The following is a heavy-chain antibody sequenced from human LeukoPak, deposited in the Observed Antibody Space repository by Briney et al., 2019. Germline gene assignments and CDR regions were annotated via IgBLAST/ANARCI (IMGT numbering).Heavy chain of an antibody. CDR1: GFTFSSYS. CDR2: ISSSSSTI. D-gene: IGHD2-2*01. J-gene: IGHJ4*02. V-gene: IGHV3-48*01. CDR3: ARTKIPRGFVVVPAAPDY. Sequence: PGGSLRLSCAASGFTFSSYSMNWVRQAPGKGLEWVSYISSSSSTIYYADSVKGRFTISRDNAKNSLYLQMNSLRAEDTAVYYCARTKIPRGFVVVPAAPDYWGQGTLVTVSS.